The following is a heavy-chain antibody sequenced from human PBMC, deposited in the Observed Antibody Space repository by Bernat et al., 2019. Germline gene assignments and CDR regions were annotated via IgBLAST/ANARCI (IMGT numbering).Heavy chain of an antibody. CDR1: GFNFKDFG. CDR2: IWNDGKNT. CDR3: ARGKRSDYKDAFDI. D-gene: IGHD4-4*01. J-gene: IGHJ3*02. Sequence: QGQLEESGGGVVQPGKSLRLSCATSGFNFKDFGMHWVRQAPGKGLEWVAVIWNDGKNTFYPDSVRGRFTISRDNSRNTLDLQVNSLRADETAVYYCARGKRSDYKDAFDIWGQGTEVIVSS. V-gene: IGHV3-33*01.